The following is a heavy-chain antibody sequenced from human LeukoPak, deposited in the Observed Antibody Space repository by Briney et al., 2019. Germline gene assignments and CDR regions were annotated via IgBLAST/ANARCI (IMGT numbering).Heavy chain of an antibody. Sequence: GGTPSLSCAVSIFTPCRFWVSWVRRAPGPGGGGVANIKPAGREKSYVGSGRGRFTIARDNAKNSLYLQMNSLRAEDTAVYCCARGPREIYYYYMDVWGKGTTVTISS. CDR1: IFTPCRFW. V-gene: IGHV3-7*01. D-gene: IGHD1-26*01. CDR2: IKPAGREK. J-gene: IGHJ6*03. CDR3: ARGPREIYYYYMDV.